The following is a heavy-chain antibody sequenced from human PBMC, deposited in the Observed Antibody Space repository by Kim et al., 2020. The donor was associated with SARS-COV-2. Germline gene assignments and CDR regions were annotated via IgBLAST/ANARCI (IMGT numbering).Heavy chain of an antibody. Sequence: ASVKVSCKASGYTFTSYGISWVRQAPGQGLEWMGWISAYNGNTNYAQKLQGRVTMTTDTSTSTAYMELRSLRSDDTAVYYCARGFYGSGSYALDAFDIWGQGTMVTVSS. CDR1: GYTFTSYG. V-gene: IGHV1-18*01. D-gene: IGHD3-10*01. CDR2: ISAYNGNT. J-gene: IGHJ3*02. CDR3: ARGFYGSGSYALDAFDI.